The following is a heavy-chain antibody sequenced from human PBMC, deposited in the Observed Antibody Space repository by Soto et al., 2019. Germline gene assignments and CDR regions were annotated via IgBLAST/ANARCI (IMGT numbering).Heavy chain of an antibody. D-gene: IGHD4-4*01. CDR1: GFTFSSYG. Sequence: QVQLVESGGGVVQPGRSLRLSCAASGFTFSSYGMHWVRQAPGKGLEWVAVIWYDGSNKYYADSVKGRFTISRDNSKNTLYLQMNSLRAEDTAVYYCARAVVTPGAFDPWGQGTLVTVSS. V-gene: IGHV3-33*01. J-gene: IGHJ5*02. CDR2: IWYDGSNK. CDR3: ARAVVTPGAFDP.